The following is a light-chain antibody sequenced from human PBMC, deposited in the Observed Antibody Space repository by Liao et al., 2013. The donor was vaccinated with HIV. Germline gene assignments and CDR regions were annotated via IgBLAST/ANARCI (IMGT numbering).Light chain of an antibody. CDR1: KLGDKY. J-gene: IGLJ2*01. CDR2: QDT. V-gene: IGLV3-1*01. Sequence: SYELTQPPSVSVSPGQTASITCSGDKLGDKYAYWYQQKPGQSPVLVIYQDTKRPSGIPERFSASNSGDTATLTISGTQPADEAEYFCQAWDNTFVAFGGGTRLTVL. CDR3: QAWDNTFVA.